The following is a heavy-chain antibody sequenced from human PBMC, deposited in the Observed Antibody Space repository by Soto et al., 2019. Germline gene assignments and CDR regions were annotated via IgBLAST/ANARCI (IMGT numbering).Heavy chain of an antibody. CDR1: GFAFSSYT. D-gene: IGHD2-15*01. CDR3: ARLGFCSGSSCNYYYYYRGMDV. CDR2: ISGRGTTT. V-gene: IGHV3-48*02. Sequence: EVQLVESGGGLVQPGGSLRLSCSASGFAFSSYTMNWVRQAPGRGLEWVSFISGRGTTTYYADSVKGRFTISRDNAKNVLYLQLNSLSDEDTATYCCARLGFCSGSSCNYYYYYRGMDVWGQGTTVTVSS. J-gene: IGHJ6*02.